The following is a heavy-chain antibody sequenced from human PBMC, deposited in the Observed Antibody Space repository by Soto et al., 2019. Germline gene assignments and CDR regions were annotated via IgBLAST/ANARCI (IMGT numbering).Heavy chain of an antibody. V-gene: IGHV3-30*18. Sequence: QVQLVESGGGVVQPGRSLRLSCAASGFTFSSYGMHWVRQAPGKGLEWVAVISYGGSNKYYADSVKGRFTISRDNSKNTLYLQMNSLRAEDTAVYYCAKGYSYGYYYFDYWGQGTLVTVSS. CDR3: AKGYSYGYYYFDY. CDR2: ISYGGSNK. J-gene: IGHJ4*02. D-gene: IGHD5-18*01. CDR1: GFTFSSYG.